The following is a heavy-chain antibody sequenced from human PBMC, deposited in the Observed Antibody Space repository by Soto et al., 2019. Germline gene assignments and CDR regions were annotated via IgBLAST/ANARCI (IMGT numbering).Heavy chain of an antibody. CDR2: INHSGST. V-gene: IGHV4-34*01. J-gene: IGHJ5*02. CDR3: ATLVVVAATGWFNP. CDR1: GGSFSGYY. Sequence: QVQLQQWGAGLLKPSETLSLTCAVYGGSFSGYYWSWIRQPPGKGLEWIGEINHSGSTNYNPSLKSGVTISVYSSQTQFSLKLSSVTAADTAVYYCATLVVVAATGWFNPWGQGTLVTVSS. D-gene: IGHD2-15*01.